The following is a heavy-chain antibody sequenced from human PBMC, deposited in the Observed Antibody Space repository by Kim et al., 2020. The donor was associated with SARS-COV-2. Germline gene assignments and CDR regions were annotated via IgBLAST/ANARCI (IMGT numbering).Heavy chain of an antibody. CDR3: ARGGEGVYWRRVPYYFDY. CDR2: IYYSGST. Sequence: SETLSLTCTVSGGSISSYYWSWIRQPPGKGLEWIGYIYYSGSTNYNPSLKSRVTISVDTSKNQFSLKLSSVTAADTAVYYCARGGEGVYWRRVPYYFDYWGQGTLVTVSS. D-gene: IGHD1-26*01. CDR1: GGSISSYY. V-gene: IGHV4-59*13. J-gene: IGHJ4*02.